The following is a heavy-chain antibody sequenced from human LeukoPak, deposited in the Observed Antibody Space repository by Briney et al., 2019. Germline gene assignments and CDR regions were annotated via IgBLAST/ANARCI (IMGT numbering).Heavy chain of an antibody. V-gene: IGHV4-4*07. CDR1: GGSISNYF. CDR3: AGAPSGCGGTCASDH. D-gene: IGHD2-15*01. Sequence: SETLSLTYTASGGSISNYFRSLIRQPAGKGLEWIGGIHDKGDSNHNPSLKSRLTMSLDTSRNQVSPKLTSVPAADTAVYYCAGAPSGCGGTCASDHWGPGTLVIVSS. J-gene: IGHJ4*02. CDR2: IHDKGDS.